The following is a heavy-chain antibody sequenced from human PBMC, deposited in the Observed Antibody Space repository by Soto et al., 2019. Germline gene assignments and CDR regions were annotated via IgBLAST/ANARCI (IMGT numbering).Heavy chain of an antibody. CDR1: GGSISSSNW. D-gene: IGHD2-2*01. J-gene: IGHJ4*02. Sequence: QVQLQESGPGLVKPSGTLSLTCAVSGGSISSSNWWSWVRQPPGKGLEWIGEIYHSGSTNYNSSLKRRVTISVEKSKNQFSLKLSSVTAADTAVYYCASLPATSDFDYCGQGTLVTVSS. CDR3: ASLPATSDFDY. CDR2: IYHSGST. V-gene: IGHV4-4*02.